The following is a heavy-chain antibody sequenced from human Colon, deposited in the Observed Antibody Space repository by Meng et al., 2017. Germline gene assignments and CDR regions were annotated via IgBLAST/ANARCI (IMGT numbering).Heavy chain of an antibody. J-gene: IGHJ4*02. CDR3: ARGYRGSTYFAY. Sequence: QLKPRESGSRLVEASQTLSLPCAVSGYSVTTTLSSLSWIRQSPGKGLEWIGNIYDNGYTYYSPSLRSRVTISVDRSNNQFSLNLNSVTAADSAVYFCARGYRGSTYFAYWCQGILVTVSS. CDR1: GYSVTTTLSS. CDR2: IYDNGYT. D-gene: IGHD3-16*01. V-gene: IGHV4-30-2*06.